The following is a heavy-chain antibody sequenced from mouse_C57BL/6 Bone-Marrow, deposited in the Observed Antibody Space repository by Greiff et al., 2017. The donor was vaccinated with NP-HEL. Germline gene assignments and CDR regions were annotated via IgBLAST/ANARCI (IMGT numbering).Heavy chain of an antibody. CDR2: INPSNGGT. J-gene: IGHJ4*01. V-gene: IGHV1-53*01. Sequence: QVHVKQPGTELVKPGASVKLSCKASGYTFTSYWMHWVKQRPGQGLEWIGNINPSNGGTNYNEKFKSKATLTVDKSSSTAYMQLSSLTSEDSAVYYCARWEITTVVEGSIYYAMDYWGQGTSVTVSS. CDR3: ARWEITTVVEGSIYYAMDY. CDR1: GYTFTSYW. D-gene: IGHD1-1*01.